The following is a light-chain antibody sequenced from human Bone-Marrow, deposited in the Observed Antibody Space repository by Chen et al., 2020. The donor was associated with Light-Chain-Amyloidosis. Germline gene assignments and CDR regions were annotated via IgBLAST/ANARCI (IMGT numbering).Light chain of an antibody. CDR3: QAWDTSSAT. V-gene: IGLV3-1*01. Sequence: SYELTQPPSLSVSPGQTARITCSGEKLGDRYACWYQQKPGQSPVLVIQQDNKRPSGIPERFSGSTSGNIATLTISGTQTEDEAVYYCQAWDTSSATFGGGTKLTV. J-gene: IGLJ2*01. CDR2: QDN. CDR1: KLGDRY.